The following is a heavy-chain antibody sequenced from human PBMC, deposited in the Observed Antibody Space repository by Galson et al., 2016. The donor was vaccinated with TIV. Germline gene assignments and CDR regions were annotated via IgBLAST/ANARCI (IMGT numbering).Heavy chain of an antibody. CDR1: GYTFINYY. CDR2: IDPSGGGT. CDR3: AVWVNTYYFAL. D-gene: IGHD4-23*01. V-gene: IGHV1-46*01. Sequence: SVKVSCKASGYTFINYYMHWVRQAPGQGLEWVGVIDPSGGGTTYAQRFQGRVTMTRDTSTNTVYMELSSLTSDDTAVFYCAVWVNTYYFALWGQGTLITVSS. J-gene: IGHJ4*02.